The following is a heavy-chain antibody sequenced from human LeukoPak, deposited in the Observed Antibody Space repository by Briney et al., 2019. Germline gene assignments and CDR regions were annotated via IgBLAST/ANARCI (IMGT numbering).Heavy chain of an antibody. V-gene: IGHV3-21*01. Sequence: GGSLRLSCVASGFTFRSAWMNWVRQAPGKGLEWVSSISSSSTYIYYADSVKGRFTISRDNAKNSLYLQMNSLRAEDTAVYYCAKGGYCSSTSCYVGWFDPWGQGTLVTVSS. J-gene: IGHJ5*02. CDR3: AKGGYCSSTSCYVGWFDP. CDR2: ISSSSTYI. CDR1: GFTFRSAW. D-gene: IGHD2-2*01.